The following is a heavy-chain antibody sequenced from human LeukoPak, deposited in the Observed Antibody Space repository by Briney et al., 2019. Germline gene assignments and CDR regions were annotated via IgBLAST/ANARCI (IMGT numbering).Heavy chain of an antibody. V-gene: IGHV3-23*01. CDR1: GFTFSSYA. D-gene: IGHD5-18*01. CDR2: ISGSGGST. Sequence: GGSLRLSCAGSGFTFSSYAMSWVRQAPGKGLEWVSAISGSGGSTYYADSVKGRFTISRDNSKNTLYLQMNSLRAEDTAVYYCAKDVYVDTAMVYYYYGMDVWGQGTTVTVSS. J-gene: IGHJ6*02. CDR3: AKDVYVDTAMVYYYYGMDV.